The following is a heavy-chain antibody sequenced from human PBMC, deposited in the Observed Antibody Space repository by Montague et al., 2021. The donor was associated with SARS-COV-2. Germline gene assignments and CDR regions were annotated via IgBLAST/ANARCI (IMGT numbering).Heavy chain of an antibody. J-gene: IGHJ4*02. Sequence: LSLTYTVSGVSISSYYWAWIRQHPGKGLEWIGSIYPGGKMFYNSSLKSRVTVSIDTSENQFSLNLNSVTAADTAVYYCARHSGGSEVSGLDYWGQGTLVTVSS. CDR3: ARHSGGSEVSGLDY. CDR1: GVSISSYY. D-gene: IGHD3-10*01. V-gene: IGHV4-39*01. CDR2: IYPGGKM.